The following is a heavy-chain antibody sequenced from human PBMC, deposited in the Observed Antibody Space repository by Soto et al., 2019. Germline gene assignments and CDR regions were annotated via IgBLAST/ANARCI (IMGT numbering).Heavy chain of an antibody. CDR1: GFTVRSNY. V-gene: IGHV3-66*01. Sequence: EVQLVESGGGLVQPGGSLRLSCAVSGFTVRSNYMSCVRQAPGKGLEWVSIIYSGGSTYYADSVKGRFTIPRDNSKNTLYLQMNSLRAEDTAVYYCAGIRPPLYWGQGTLVTVSS. CDR2: IYSGGST. CDR3: AGIRPPLY. D-gene: IGHD5-18*01. J-gene: IGHJ4*02.